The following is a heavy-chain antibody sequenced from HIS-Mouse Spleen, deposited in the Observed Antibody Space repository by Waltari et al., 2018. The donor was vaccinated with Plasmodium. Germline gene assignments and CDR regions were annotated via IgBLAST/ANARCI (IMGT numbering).Heavy chain of an antibody. CDR3: AKEVLGYYDFWSRPDY. J-gene: IGHJ4*02. Sequence: QVQLVESGGGVVQPGRSLRLSCAASGFTFSGDGMHWVRQAPGKGLEWVAVISYDGSNKYYADSVKGRFTISRDNSKNTLYLQMNSLRAEDTAVYYCAKEVLGYYDFWSRPDYWGQGTLVTVSS. V-gene: IGHV3-30*18. CDR1: GFTFSGDG. D-gene: IGHD3-3*01. CDR2: ISYDGSNK.